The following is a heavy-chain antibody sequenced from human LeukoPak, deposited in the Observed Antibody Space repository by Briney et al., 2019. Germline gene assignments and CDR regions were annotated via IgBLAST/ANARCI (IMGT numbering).Heavy chain of an antibody. CDR1: GCTFSSYG. CDR2: LWYDGSNK. D-gene: IGHD3-9*01. V-gene: IGHV3-33*01. Sequence: GGAVRLSCPACGCTFSSYGMHWLRQAAGKVLDCVAVLWYDGSNKYYADSVKGRFTISRDNSKNTLYLQMNSLRAEDTAVYYCAREPSVLRYFDWLLSKADYYGMDVWGQGTTVTVSS. J-gene: IGHJ6*02. CDR3: AREPSVLRYFDWLLSKADYYGMDV.